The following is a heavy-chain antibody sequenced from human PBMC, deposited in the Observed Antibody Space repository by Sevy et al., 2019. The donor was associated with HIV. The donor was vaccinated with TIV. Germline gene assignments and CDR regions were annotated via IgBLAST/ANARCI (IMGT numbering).Heavy chain of an antibody. J-gene: IGHJ4*02. CDR1: GFSLSTSGVG. CDR2: ISWNDDK. V-gene: IGHV2-5*01. CDR3: AHSRHTYDFWSGDDY. D-gene: IGHD3-3*01. Sequence: SGPTLVKPTQTLTLTCTFSGFSLSTSGVGVGWIRQPPGKALEWLALISWNDDKRYSPSLKSRLTITKETSKNQLVLTMTNMEHVDTATYYGAHSRHTYDFWSGDDYWGQGTLVTVSS.